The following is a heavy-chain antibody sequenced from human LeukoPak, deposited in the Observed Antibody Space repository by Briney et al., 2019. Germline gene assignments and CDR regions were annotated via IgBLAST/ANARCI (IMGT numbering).Heavy chain of an antibody. CDR2: INPNSGGT. CDR3: ARGTYYDSSGYAY. CDR1: GYTFTGYY. J-gene: IGHJ4*02. Sequence: ASVKVSRKASGYTFTGYYMHWVRQAPGQGLEWMGWINPNSGGTNYAQKFQGRVTMTRDTSISTAYMELSRLRSDDTAVYYCARGTYYDSSGYAYWGQGTLVTVSS. V-gene: IGHV1-2*02. D-gene: IGHD3-22*01.